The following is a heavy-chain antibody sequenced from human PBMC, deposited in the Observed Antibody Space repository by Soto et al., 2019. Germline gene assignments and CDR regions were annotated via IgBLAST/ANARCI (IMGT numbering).Heavy chain of an antibody. CDR1: GFTVSSYY. CDR2: IYSGGST. Sequence: PGGSLRLSCAASGFTVSSYYMRWVRQAPGKGLEWVSVIYSGGSTYYADSVKGRFTISRDNSKNTLYLQMNSLRAEDTAVYYCARDSDSSGYYYLDYWGQGTLVTVSS. D-gene: IGHD3-22*01. J-gene: IGHJ4*02. V-gene: IGHV3-66*01. CDR3: ARDSDSSGYYYLDY.